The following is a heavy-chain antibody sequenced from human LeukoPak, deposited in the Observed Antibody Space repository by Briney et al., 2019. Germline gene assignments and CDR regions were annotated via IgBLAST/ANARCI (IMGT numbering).Heavy chain of an antibody. V-gene: IGHV3-66*01. J-gene: IGHJ4*02. D-gene: IGHD2/OR15-2a*01. CDR3: ARELSHA. CDR1: GFTFDDYA. Sequence: GRSLRLSCAASGFTFDDYAMHWVRQAPGKGLEWVSVIYSGGSTYYADSVKGRFTISRDNSKNTLYLQMNSLRAEDTAVYYCARELSHAGGQGTLVTVSS. CDR2: IYSGGST.